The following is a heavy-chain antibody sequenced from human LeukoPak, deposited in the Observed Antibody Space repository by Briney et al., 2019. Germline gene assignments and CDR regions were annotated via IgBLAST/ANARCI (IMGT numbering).Heavy chain of an antibody. CDR2: INHSGST. J-gene: IGHJ4*02. CDR3: ARGSNYYYGSGSYYTRKYYFDY. CDR1: GGSFSGYY. D-gene: IGHD3-10*01. Sequence: SETLFLTCAVYGGSFSGYYWSWIRQPPGKGLEWIGEINHSGSTNYNPSLKSRVTISVDTSKNQFSLKLSSVTAADTAVYYCARGSNYYYGSGSYYTRKYYFDYWGQGTLVTVSS. V-gene: IGHV4-34*01.